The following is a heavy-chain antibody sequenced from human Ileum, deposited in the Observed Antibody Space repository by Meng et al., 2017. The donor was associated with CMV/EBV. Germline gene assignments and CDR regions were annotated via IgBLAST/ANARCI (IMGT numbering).Heavy chain of an antibody. CDR2: ISGSGGST. D-gene: IGHD2-2*01. CDR3: AKYPLVVVPAAHDY. CDR1: VFTFSSYA. V-gene: IGHV3-23*01. J-gene: IGHJ4*02. Sequence: ASVFTFSSYAMSWVRQAPGKGLEWVSAISGSGGSTYYAASVKGRFTISRDNSKNTLYLQMDSLRAEDTALYYCAKYPLVVVPAAHDYWGQGTLVTVSS.